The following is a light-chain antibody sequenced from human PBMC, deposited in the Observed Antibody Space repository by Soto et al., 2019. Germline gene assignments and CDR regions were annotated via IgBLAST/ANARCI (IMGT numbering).Light chain of an antibody. V-gene: IGKV3-20*01. CDR3: QQYGSSPPT. CDR2: GAS. CDR1: ESVDIN. Sequence: ELVLTQSPASLSLSPGERVTLSCRASESVDINLAWYQQKPVQAPRLLIYGASTRATDMPDRFSGSGSGTDFTLTISRLEPEDFAVYYCQQYGSSPPTFGQGTKVDNK. J-gene: IGKJ1*01.